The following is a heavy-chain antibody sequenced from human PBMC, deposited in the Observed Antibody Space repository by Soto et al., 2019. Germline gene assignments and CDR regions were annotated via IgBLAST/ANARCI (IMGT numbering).Heavy chain of an antibody. CDR1: GFTFTSYG. CDR3: SGGGNNWQTHGEI. Sequence: QVQLVQSGAEVKKPGASMKVSCKASGFTFTSYGISWVRQAPGQGLEWMGWVSAYNGNTHYAQKLQGRVTMTTDTSTTPAYLEVGGLRSGDQAGYFRSGGGNNWQTHGEIWGQGTLVTVSS. V-gene: IGHV1-18*01. D-gene: IGHD1-20*01. J-gene: IGHJ4*02. CDR2: VSAYNGNT.